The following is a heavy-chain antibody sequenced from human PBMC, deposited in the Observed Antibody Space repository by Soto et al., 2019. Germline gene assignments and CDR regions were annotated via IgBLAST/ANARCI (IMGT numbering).Heavy chain of an antibody. Sequence: ASETLSLTCTISRGSLSTYYWSWIRQPPGKGLEWIGYVSYSGSTNYNPSLKNRVTISLDTSRNQFSLKETSVSAADTALYYCARDRLAAAGAGLNYWGQGTLVTVSS. D-gene: IGHD6-13*01. V-gene: IGHV4-59*01. CDR1: RGSLSTYY. CDR2: VSYSGST. J-gene: IGHJ4*02. CDR3: ARDRLAAAGAGLNY.